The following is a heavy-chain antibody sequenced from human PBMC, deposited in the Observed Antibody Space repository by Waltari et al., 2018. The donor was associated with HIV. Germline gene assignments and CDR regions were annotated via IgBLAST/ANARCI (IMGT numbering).Heavy chain of an antibody. Sequence: QVQLQESGPGLVKPSGTLSLTCAVYGGSISSSNWWSWVRQAPGKGLEWIGEIYHSGSTNYNPSRKSRVTISVDKSKNQFSLKLSSVTAADMAVYYCAREYRHGSGRGWYFDLWGRGTLVTVSS. CDR3: AREYRHGSGRGWYFDL. CDR1: GGSISSSNW. CDR2: IYHSGST. J-gene: IGHJ2*01. D-gene: IGHD3-10*01. V-gene: IGHV4-4*02.